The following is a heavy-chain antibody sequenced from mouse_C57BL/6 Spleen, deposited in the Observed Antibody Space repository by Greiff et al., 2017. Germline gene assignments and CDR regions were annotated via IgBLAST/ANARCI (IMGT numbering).Heavy chain of an antibody. J-gene: IGHJ3*01. Sequence: EVKLMESGPELVKPGASVKMSCKASGYTFTDYNMHWVKQSHGKSLEWIGYINPNNGGTSYNQKFKGKATLTVNKSSSTAYMELRSLTSEDSAVYYCAREAYYYGSSYLWFAYWGQGTLVTVSA. D-gene: IGHD1-1*01. CDR2: INPNNGGT. V-gene: IGHV1-22*01. CDR3: AREAYYYGSSYLWFAY. CDR1: GYTFTDYN.